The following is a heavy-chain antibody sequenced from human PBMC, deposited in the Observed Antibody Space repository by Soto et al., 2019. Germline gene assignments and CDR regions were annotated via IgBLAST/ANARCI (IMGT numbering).Heavy chain of an antibody. CDR3: ARAGTSMVQLDY. Sequence: SETLSLTCPVSGGSISSGDYYWSWIRQPPGKGLEWIGYIYYSGSTYYNPSLKSRVTISVDTSKNPFSLKLTSVTAADTAVYYCARAGTSMVQLDYWGQGTLVTVSS. D-gene: IGHD5-18*01. CDR2: IYYSGST. J-gene: IGHJ4*02. V-gene: IGHV4-30-4*02. CDR1: GGSISSGDYY.